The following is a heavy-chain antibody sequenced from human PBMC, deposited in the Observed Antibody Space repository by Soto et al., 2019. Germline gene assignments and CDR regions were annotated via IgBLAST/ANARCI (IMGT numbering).Heavy chain of an antibody. V-gene: IGHV3-23*01. CDR1: GFTFTSYA. D-gene: IGHD3-16*01. Sequence: EVQLLESGGDLVHPGGSLSLSCAASGFTFTSYAMTWVRQAPEKGLEWVSSISASGGTTYYTDSVKGRFTISRDNSKNPLFLQMNSLRVEDTAVYYCAEAWGWFDPWGKGSLVTVSS. CDR3: AEAWGWFDP. CDR2: ISASGGTT. J-gene: IGHJ5*02.